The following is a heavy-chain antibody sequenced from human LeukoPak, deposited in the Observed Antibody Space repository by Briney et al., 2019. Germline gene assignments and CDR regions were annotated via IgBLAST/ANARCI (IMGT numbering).Heavy chain of an antibody. CDR1: GGSFSDYY. D-gene: IGHD3-22*01. V-gene: IGHV4-34*01. J-gene: IGHJ5*02. CDR2: VDHSGDT. Sequence: PSETLSLTCAVYGGSFSDYYWSWIRQPPGKGLEWIGEVDHSGDTNYNPSLKSRVTISVGTSGNQFSLRLTSGTAADTAVYYCARGRRVYYDVSGYYYPSWGQGTLVTVSS. CDR3: ARGRRVYYDVSGYYYPS.